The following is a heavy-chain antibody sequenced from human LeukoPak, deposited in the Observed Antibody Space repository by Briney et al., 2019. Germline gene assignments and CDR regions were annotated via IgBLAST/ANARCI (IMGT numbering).Heavy chain of an antibody. D-gene: IGHD3-3*01. Sequence: GSLRLSCAASGFTFSAHGMHWVRQAPGKGLEWVAVIWYDGSKQEYAESVKGRFTISRDDSKNTLYLQMNSLRAEDTAVYYCAREASGYYRDFWGQGTLVTVSS. CDR1: GFTFSAHG. J-gene: IGHJ4*02. CDR3: AREASGYYRDF. CDR2: IWYDGSKQ. V-gene: IGHV3-33*01.